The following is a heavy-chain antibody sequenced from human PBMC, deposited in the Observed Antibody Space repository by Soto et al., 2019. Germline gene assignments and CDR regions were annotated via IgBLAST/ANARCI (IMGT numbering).Heavy chain of an antibody. CDR1: GFTFSSYA. V-gene: IGHV3-23*01. J-gene: IGHJ5*02. CDR3: AKVSEEVVVVAATTDYWFDP. CDR2: ISGSGGST. Sequence: GGSLRLSCAASGFTFSSYAMSWVRQAPGKGLEWVSAISGSGGSTYYADSVKGRFTISRDNSKNTLYLQMNSLRAEDTAVNYCAKVSEEVVVVAATTDYWFDPWGKGTLVTVSS. D-gene: IGHD2-15*01.